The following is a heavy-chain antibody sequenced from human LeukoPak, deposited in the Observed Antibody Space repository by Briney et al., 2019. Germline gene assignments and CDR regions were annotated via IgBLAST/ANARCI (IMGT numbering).Heavy chain of an antibody. V-gene: IGHV3-23*01. J-gene: IGHJ4*02. D-gene: IGHD3-22*01. CDR2: ISGSGGST. CDR1: GFTFSSYA. CDR3: AKDSAFDSSGYYYRGSNFDY. Sequence: GALRLSCAASGFTFSSYAMSWVRQAPGKGLEWVSTISGSGGSTYYADSVKGRFTISRDNSKNTLYLQMNSLRGEDTAVYHCAKDSAFDSSGYYYRGSNFDYWGQGTLVTVSS.